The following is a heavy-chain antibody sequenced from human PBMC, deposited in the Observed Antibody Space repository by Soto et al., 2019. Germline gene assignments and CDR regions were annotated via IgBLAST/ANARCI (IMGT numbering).Heavy chain of an antibody. J-gene: IGHJ5*02. CDR3: ARPGLTMISHWFDP. CDR2: INHRGST. Sequence: SETLSLTCAVYGGSFSRYYWSWIRQPPGKGLEWIGEINHRGSTNYKPSLKSRVTISVDTSKNQFSLKLTPVTAADTAVSYCARPGLTMISHWFDPWGQRTLVTVS. CDR1: GGSFSRYY. D-gene: IGHD3-22*01. V-gene: IGHV4-34*01.